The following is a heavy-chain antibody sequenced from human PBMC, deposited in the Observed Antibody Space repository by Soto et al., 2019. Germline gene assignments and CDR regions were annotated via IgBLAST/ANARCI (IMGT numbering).Heavy chain of an antibody. CDR3: ARLSRTTVTDYMS. CDR1: GGSISSGGYY. CDR2: IYYSGST. D-gene: IGHD4-17*01. J-gene: IGHJ5*02. Sequence: SETLSLTCTVSGGSISSGGYYWSWICQHPGKGLEWIGYIYYSGSTYYNPSLKSRVTISVDTSKNQFSLKLSSVTAADTAVYYCARLSRTTVTDYMSWGQGTLVTVSS. V-gene: IGHV4-31*03.